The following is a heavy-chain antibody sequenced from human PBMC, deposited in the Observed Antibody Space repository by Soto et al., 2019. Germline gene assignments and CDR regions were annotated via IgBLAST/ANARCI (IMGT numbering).Heavy chain of an antibody. J-gene: IGHJ4*02. CDR2: IYYSXST. CDR3: ARWVGATFFDY. D-gene: IGHD1-26*01. V-gene: IGHV4-31*01. Sequence: TPPLTCTVSGGSISSGDYYWSWIRQHXRKGLEWIGXIYYSXSTYSNPSLKGXVTISVDTXKNHISLQLSSVTDADTDVYYCARWVGATFFDYWGKGTLVTVSS. CDR1: GGSISSGDYY.